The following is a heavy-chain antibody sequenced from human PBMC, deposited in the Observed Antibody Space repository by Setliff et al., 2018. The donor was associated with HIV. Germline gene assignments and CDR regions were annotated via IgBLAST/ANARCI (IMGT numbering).Heavy chain of an antibody. D-gene: IGHD4-17*01. CDR2: ISPYNGHT. Sequence: GASVKVSCKTSGGTFNTYDITWVRQAPGQGLEWLRWISPYNGHTNFAQKFQGRVTMTTDTATSTAYMEVRSLRSDDTAVYYCARTDYGGNSGGNYFDYWGQGSLVTVSS. CDR3: ARTDYGGNSGGNYFDY. J-gene: IGHJ4*02. V-gene: IGHV1-18*01. CDR1: GGTFNTYD.